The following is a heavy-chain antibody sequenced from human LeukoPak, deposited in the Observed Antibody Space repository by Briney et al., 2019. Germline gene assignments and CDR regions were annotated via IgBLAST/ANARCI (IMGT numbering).Heavy chain of an antibody. V-gene: IGHV6-1*01. CDR2: TYYRSKWYN. D-gene: IGHD3-16*01. CDR3: ARGVGDDTRYYYYGMDV. Sequence: ASQTLSLTCAISGDSVSSNSAAWNWIRQSPSRGLEWLGRTYYRSKWYNDYAVSVKSRITINPDTSKNQFSLQLNSVTPEDKAVYYCARGVGDDTRYYYYGMDVWGQGTTVTVSS. CDR1: GDSVSSNSAA. J-gene: IGHJ6*02.